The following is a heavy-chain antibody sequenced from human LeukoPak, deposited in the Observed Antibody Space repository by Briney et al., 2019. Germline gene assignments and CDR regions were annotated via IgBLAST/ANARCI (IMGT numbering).Heavy chain of an antibody. CDR2: IYYSGST. J-gene: IGHJ4*02. CDR1: GGSISSYY. CDR3: ASLYGSGSYYPSDY. Sequence: SETLSLTCTVSGGSISSYYWSWIRQPPGKGLEWIGYIYYSGSTNYNPSLKSRVTISVDTSKNQFSLRVSSVTAADTAVYYCASLYGSGSYYPSDYWGQGTLVTVSS. V-gene: IGHV4-59*12. D-gene: IGHD3-10*01.